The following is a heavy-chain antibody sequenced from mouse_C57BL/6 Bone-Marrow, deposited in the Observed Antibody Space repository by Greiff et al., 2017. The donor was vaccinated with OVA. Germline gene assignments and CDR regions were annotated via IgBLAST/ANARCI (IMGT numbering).Heavy chain of an antibody. J-gene: IGHJ3*01. V-gene: IGHV1-62-2*01. CDR1: GYTFTEYT. CDR3: ARHEDKPYYYGSREVAY. D-gene: IGHD1-1*01. CDR2: FYPGRGSI. Sequence: QVQLQQSGAELVKPGASVKLSCKASGYTFTEYTIHWVKQRSGQGLEWIGWFYPGRGSIKYNEKFKDKATLTADKSSSTVYMELSRLTSEDAAVYFCARHEDKPYYYGSREVAYWGQGTLVTVSA.